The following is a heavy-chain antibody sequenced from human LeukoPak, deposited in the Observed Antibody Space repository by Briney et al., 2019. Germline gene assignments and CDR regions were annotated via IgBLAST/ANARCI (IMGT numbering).Heavy chain of an antibody. CDR1: GGTFRTDA. J-gene: IGHJ5*02. Sequence: GASVKVSCKASGGTFRTDAIAWIRQAPGEGLEWMGGIIPFIGAPNFAQRVHGRVTITADETTSTVYMELSSLRSEDTAVYYCAREVITETTLGWFDPWGQGTLITVSS. CDR2: IIPFIGAP. CDR3: AREVITETTLGWFDP. D-gene: IGHD1-7*01. V-gene: IGHV1-69*13.